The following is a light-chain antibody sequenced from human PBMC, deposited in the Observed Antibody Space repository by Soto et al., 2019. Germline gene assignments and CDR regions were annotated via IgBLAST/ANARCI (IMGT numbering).Light chain of an antibody. CDR2: AAS. J-gene: IGKJ4*01. CDR3: QQSYKILT. Sequence: DIQLTQSPASLSASVGDRVTITCRASDNIGSNLNWYQHQTGTAPKLLIYAASSLQGGVPSRFSGSGYGTQFPLTISGLQTEDFATYYCQQSYKILTFGGGTWVDI. CDR1: DNIGSN. V-gene: IGKV1-39*01.